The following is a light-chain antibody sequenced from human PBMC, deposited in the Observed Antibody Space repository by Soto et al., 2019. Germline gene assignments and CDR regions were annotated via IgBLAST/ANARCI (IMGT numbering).Light chain of an antibody. Sequence: DIQMTQSPSTLSASVGDRVTITCRASESISRWLAWYQQKPGKAPKLLIYDASSLESGVPSRFSGSGSGTDFTLTIRSXXXXXXATYYCQQYNTYSTFGQGTKVEIK. CDR3: QQYNTYST. CDR2: DAS. CDR1: ESISRW. V-gene: IGKV1-5*01. J-gene: IGKJ1*01.